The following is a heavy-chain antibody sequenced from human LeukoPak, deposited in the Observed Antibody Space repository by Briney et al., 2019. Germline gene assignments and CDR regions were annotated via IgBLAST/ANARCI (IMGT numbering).Heavy chain of an antibody. CDR2: IYSGGST. Sequence: PGGSLRLSCAASGFTVSSNYMSWVRQAPGKGLEWVSVIYSGGSTYYADSVKGRFTISRDNSKNTLYLQMNSLRAEDTAVYYCAREDLLPYSSSSGAFDYWGQGTLVTVSS. CDR3: AREDLLPYSSSSGAFDY. V-gene: IGHV3-66*01. CDR1: GFTVSSNY. D-gene: IGHD6-6*01. J-gene: IGHJ4*02.